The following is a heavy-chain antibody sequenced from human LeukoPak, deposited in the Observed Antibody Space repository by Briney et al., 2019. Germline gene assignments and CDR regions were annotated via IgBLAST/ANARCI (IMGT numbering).Heavy chain of an antibody. CDR1: GFTFSSYS. J-gene: IGHJ4*02. CDR2: IYSGGST. Sequence: PGGSLRLSCAASGFTFSSYSMSWVRQAPGKGLEWVSVIYSGGSTYYADSVKGRFTISRDNSKNTLYLQMNSLRAEDTAVYYCARDRYGDYWGQGTLVTVSS. CDR3: ARDRYGDY. V-gene: IGHV3-53*01. D-gene: IGHD1-14*01.